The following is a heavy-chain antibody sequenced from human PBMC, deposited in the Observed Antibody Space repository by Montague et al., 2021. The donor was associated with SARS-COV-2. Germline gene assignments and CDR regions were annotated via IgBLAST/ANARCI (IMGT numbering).Heavy chain of an antibody. J-gene: IGHJ4*02. CDR2: ISYDGSNK. Sequence: SHSLSFSASGFTFSSYAMHWVRQAPGKELEWVAVISYDGSNKYYADSVKGRFTISRDNSKNTLYLQMNSLRAEDTAVYYCAREFGSGSDYWGQGTLVTVSS. V-gene: IGHV3-30*04. D-gene: IGHD3-22*01. CDR1: GFTFSSYA. CDR3: AREFGSGSDY.